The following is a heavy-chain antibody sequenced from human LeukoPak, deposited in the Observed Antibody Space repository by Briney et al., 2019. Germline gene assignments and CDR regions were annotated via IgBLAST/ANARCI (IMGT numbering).Heavy chain of an antibody. CDR1: GGSISSGGYY. J-gene: IGHJ4*02. CDR3: AGLNCSSTSCYQDY. D-gene: IGHD2-2*01. V-gene: IGHV4-31*03. CDR2: IYYSGST. Sequence: SETLSLTCTVSGGSISSGGYYWSWIRQHPGKGLEWIGYIYYSGSTYYNPSLKSRVTISVDTSKNQFSLKLSSVTAADTAVYYCAGLNCSSTSCYQDYWGQGTLVTVSS.